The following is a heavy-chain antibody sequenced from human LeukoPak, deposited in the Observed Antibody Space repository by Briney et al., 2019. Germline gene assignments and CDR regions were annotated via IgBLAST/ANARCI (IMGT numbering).Heavy chain of an antibody. CDR3: ARAMRSGYDY. D-gene: IGHD5-12*01. CDR2: ISSSSDSI. J-gene: IGHJ4*02. CDR1: GFTFSSYG. V-gene: IGHV3-48*02. Sequence: PGGSLRLSCAASGFTFSSYGMNWVRQAPGQRLEWVSYISSSSDSIYYADSLKGRFTISRDNAENSLYLQMNSLRDEDTAVYYCARAMRSGYDYWGQGTLVTVSS.